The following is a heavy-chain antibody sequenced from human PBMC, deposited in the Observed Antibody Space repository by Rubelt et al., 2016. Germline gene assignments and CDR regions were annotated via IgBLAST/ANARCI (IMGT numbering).Heavy chain of an antibody. CDR3: AREDRYSYGCLDAFDI. V-gene: IGHV4-39*07. CDR1: GGSISSSSYY. CDR2: IYYSGST. Sequence: QLQLQESGPGLVKPSETLSLTCTVSGGSISSSSYYWGWIRQPPGKGLEWIGSIYYSGSTYYNPSLKSRVTISVDTSKNQVSRKLSSVTAADTAVYYCAREDRYSYGCLDAFDIWGQGTMVTVSS. D-gene: IGHD5-18*01. J-gene: IGHJ3*02.